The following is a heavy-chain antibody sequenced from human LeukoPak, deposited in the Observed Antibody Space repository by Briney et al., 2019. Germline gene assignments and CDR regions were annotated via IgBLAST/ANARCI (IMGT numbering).Heavy chain of an antibody. J-gene: IGHJ3*02. V-gene: IGHV3-30-3*01. CDR3: AREGDAFDI. CDR1: GFAFRNYY. CDR2: ISLDGNNE. Sequence: GRSLRLSCAASGFAFRNYYMHWVRQAPGKGLEWVAVISLDGNNEYYADSVKGRFSLSRDNSMNTLYLQLNSLRTEDTAMYYCAREGDAFDIWGQGTMVTVSS.